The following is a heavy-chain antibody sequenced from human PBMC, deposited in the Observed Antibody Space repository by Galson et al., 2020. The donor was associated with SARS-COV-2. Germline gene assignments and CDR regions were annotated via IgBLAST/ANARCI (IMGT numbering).Heavy chain of an antibody. CDR1: GGSFSGYS. V-gene: IGHV4-34*01. J-gene: IGHJ6*03. CDR2: INSGGDT. CDR3: ARGRQGVVPSPVLGLGPFYSYYYMDV. D-gene: IGHD3-16*01. Sequence: SETLSLTCAVYGGSFSGYSWTWVRQAPGKGLEWIGEINSGGDTKSSPSLRSRVTLSVDTSKNQFSLKLKSVSAADTALYFCARGRQGVVPSPVLGLGPFYSYYYMDVWGKGTTVIVSS.